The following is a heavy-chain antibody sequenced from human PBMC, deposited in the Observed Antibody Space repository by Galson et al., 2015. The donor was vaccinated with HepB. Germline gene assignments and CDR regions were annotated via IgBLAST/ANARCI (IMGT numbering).Heavy chain of an antibody. V-gene: IGHV3-73*01. CDR1: GFTFSGSA. CDR2: IRSKASNYAT. J-gene: IGHJ4*02. Sequence: SLRLSCAASGFTFSGSAIHWVRQTSGKGLEWVGRIRSKASNYATAYTASLKGRFTISRDDSKNTAYLHMRSLRTEETAGYYCTRRADLSGYSSSWGQGTLVTVSS. D-gene: IGHD6-13*01. CDR3: TRRADLSGYSSS.